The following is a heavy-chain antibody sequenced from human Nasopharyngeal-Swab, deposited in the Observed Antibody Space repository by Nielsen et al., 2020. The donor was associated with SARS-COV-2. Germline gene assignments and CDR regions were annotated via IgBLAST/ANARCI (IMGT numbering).Heavy chain of an antibody. V-gene: IGHV1-18*01. CDR3: ASCSNTSCPPKYYYMDV. Sequence: WVRQAPGQGLEWMGWISAYNGNTNYAQKLQGRVTMTTDTSTSTAYMELRSLRSDDTAVYYCASCSNTSCPPKYYYMDVWGKGTTVTVS. J-gene: IGHJ6*03. D-gene: IGHD2-2*01. CDR2: ISAYNGNT.